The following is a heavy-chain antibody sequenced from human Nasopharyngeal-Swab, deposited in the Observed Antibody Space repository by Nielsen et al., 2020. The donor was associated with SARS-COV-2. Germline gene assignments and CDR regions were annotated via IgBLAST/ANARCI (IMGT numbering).Heavy chain of an antibody. CDR2: IIPIFGTA. D-gene: IGHD3-10*01. J-gene: IGHJ5*02. V-gene: IGHV1-69*01. Sequence: WVRQAPGPGLEWMGGIIPIFGTANYAQKFQGRVTITADESTSTAYMELSSLRSEDTAVYYCALITMVRGVTAGQLDPWGQGTLVTVSS. CDR3: ALITMVRGVTAGQLDP.